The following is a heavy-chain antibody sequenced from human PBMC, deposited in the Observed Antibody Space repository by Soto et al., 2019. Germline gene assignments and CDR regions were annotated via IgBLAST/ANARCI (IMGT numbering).Heavy chain of an antibody. D-gene: IGHD2-15*01. CDR2: ISWNSGSI. CDR3: AKGLVVVVVAAEQDAFDI. CDR1: GFTFDDYA. Sequence: EVQLVESGGGLVQPGRSLRLSCAASGFTFDDYAMHWVRQAPGQGLEWVSGISWNSGSIGYADSVKGRFTISRDNAKNSLYLQMNSLRAEDTALYYCAKGLVVVVVAAEQDAFDIWGQGTMVTVSS. J-gene: IGHJ3*02. V-gene: IGHV3-9*01.